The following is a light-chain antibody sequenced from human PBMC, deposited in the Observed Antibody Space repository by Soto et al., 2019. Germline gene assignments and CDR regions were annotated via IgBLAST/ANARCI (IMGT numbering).Light chain of an antibody. CDR3: QQRHNWPRT. CDR2: GGS. J-gene: IGKJ1*01. V-gene: IGKV3D-20*02. Sequence: EIVLTQSPDTLSLSPGERATLSCRASQNIYINSLAWYQQRPGQAPRLLIYGGSTRATAVPDRFSGSGSGTDFALTISRLEPEDFAVYYCQQRHNWPRTFGQGTRVEI. CDR1: QNIYINS.